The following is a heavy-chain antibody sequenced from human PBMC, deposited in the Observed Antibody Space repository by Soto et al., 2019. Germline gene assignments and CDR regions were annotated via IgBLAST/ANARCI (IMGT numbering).Heavy chain of an antibody. Sequence: SVKVSCKASGGTFSSYAISWVRQAPGQGLEWMGGIIPIFGTANYAQKFQGRVTITADESTSTAYMELSSLRSEDTAVYYCAGTKITMIVVVRFDIWGQGTMVTVSS. CDR3: AGTKITMIVVVRFDI. CDR2: IIPIFGTA. CDR1: GGTFSSYA. V-gene: IGHV1-69*13. J-gene: IGHJ3*02. D-gene: IGHD3-22*01.